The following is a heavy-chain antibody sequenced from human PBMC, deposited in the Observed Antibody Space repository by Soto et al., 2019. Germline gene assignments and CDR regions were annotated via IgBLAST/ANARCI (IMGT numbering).Heavy chain of an antibody. J-gene: IGHJ6*02. CDR3: ARDTYSSSGYYGMDV. D-gene: IGHD6-6*01. CDR1: GFSFNDYW. CDR2: ISSNGSST. V-gene: IGHV3-74*01. Sequence: PGGSLRLSCGASGFSFNDYWMHWVRQAPGKGLVWVSCISSNGSSTNYADSVKGRFTISRDNAKNSLYLQMNSLRDEDTAVYYCARDTYSSSGYYGMDVWGQGTTVTVSS.